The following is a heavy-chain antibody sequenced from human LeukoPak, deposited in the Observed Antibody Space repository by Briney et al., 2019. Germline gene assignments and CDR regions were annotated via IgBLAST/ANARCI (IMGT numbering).Heavy chain of an antibody. V-gene: IGHV1-69*04. J-gene: IGHJ6*02. D-gene: IGHD1-26*01. CDR3: ARLVGDADGVPDYYGMDV. Sequence: GASVKVSCKASGGTFSSYAIGWVRQAPGQGLEWMGRIIPILGIANYAQKFQGRVTITADKSTSTAYMELSSLGSEDTAVYYCARLVGDADGVPDYYGMDVWGQGTTVTVSS. CDR1: GGTFSSYA. CDR2: IIPILGIA.